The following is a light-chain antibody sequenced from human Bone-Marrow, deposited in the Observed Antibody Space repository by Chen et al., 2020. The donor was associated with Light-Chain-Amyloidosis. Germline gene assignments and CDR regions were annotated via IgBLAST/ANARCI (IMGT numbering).Light chain of an antibody. CDR1: NIGATS. CDR3: QVWDRSSDRPV. CDR2: DDS. V-gene: IGLV3-21*02. Sequence: SYVLTQLSSVSVAPGQTVTIACGGNNIGATSVHWYQQTPGQAPLLVVYDDSDRPSGIPERLSGSNSGNTATLTSSRVEAGDEADYYCQVWDRSSDRPVFGGGTKLTVL. J-gene: IGLJ3*02.